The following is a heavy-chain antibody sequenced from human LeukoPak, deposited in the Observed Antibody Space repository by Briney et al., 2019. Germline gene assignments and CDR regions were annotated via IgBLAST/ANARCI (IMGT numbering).Heavy chain of an antibody. D-gene: IGHD6-19*01. V-gene: IGHV3-23*01. CDR1: GFTFRNAW. J-gene: IGHJ4*02. Sequence: GGSLRLSCAASGFTFRNAWMSWVRQAPGKGLQWVSGISDSGYSTYYADSVTGRFTISRDNSKYTLYLQMNSLRAEDTAVYYCAKAGSSGWSDTPDYWGQGTLVTVSS. CDR2: ISDSGYST. CDR3: AKAGSSGWSDTPDY.